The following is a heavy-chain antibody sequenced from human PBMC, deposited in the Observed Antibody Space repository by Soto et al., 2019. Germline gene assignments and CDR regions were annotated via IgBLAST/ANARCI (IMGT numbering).Heavy chain of an antibody. CDR1: GGSLSSCP. J-gene: IGHJ6*03. V-gene: IGHV1-69*02. D-gene: IGHD2-8*02. CDR2: IIPIVGLT. Sequence: QVQLLQSGSEVKKPGSSVKVSCRASGGSLSSCPVTWVRQAPGQGLEWMGRIIPIVGLTNYAQKFQGRVTITADKSTSTAYMELSSLRSDDTAVYYCARPTGGHDAGGNYMDVWGKGTTVIVSS. CDR3: ARPTGGHDAGGNYMDV.